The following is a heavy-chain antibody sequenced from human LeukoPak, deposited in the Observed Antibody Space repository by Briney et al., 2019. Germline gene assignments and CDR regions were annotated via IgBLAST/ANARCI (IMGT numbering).Heavy chain of an antibody. CDR1: GYTFTGYY. CDR2: INPNSGGT. J-gene: IGHJ4*02. Sequence: ASVKVSCKASGYTFTGYYMHWVRQAPGQGLEWMGWINPNSGGTNYAQKFQGRVTMTRDTSISTAYMELSRLRSDDTAVYYCARCQESYDFWSGYSVPHFDYWGQGTLVTVSS. V-gene: IGHV1-2*02. CDR3: ARCQESYDFWSGYSVPHFDY. D-gene: IGHD3-3*01.